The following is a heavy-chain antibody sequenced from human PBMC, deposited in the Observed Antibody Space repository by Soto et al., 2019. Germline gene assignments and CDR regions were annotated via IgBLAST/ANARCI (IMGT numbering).Heavy chain of an antibody. J-gene: IGHJ3*02. D-gene: IGHD1-26*01. CDR2: FDPEDGET. V-gene: IGHV1-24*01. CDR1: GYTLTELS. CDR3: ATAVGATEGAFDI. Sequence: ASVKVSCKVSGYTLTELSMHWVRQAPGKGLEWMGGFDPEDGETIYAQKFQGRVTMTEDTSTDTAYMELSSLRSEDTAVYYGATAVGATEGAFDIWGQGTMVTVSS.